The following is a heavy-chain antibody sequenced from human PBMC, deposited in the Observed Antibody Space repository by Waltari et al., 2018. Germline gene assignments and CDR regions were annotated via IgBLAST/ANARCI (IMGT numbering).Heavy chain of an antibody. CDR3: ARATSGGSCYYEFSCYYYYGMDV. D-gene: IGHD2-15*01. J-gene: IGHJ6*02. CDR1: GGTFSSYA. Sequence: QVQLVQSGAEVKKPGSSVKVSCKASGGTFSSYAISWVRQAPGQGLEWMGGIIPIFGTANYAQKFQGRVTITADESTSTAYMELSSLRSEDTAVYYCARATSGGSCYYEFSCYYYYGMDVWGQGTTVTVSS. CDR2: IIPIFGTA. V-gene: IGHV1-69*01.